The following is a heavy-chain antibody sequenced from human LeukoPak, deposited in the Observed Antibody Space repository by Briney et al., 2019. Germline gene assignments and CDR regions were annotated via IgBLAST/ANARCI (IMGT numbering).Heavy chain of an antibody. CDR3: GFEYSSSSVYFDY. V-gene: IGHV3-23*01. D-gene: IGHD6-6*01. Sequence: GGFLRLSCAASGFTFSSYAMSWVRQAPGKGLEWVSVISGSGGSTYYAVSVKGRFTISRDNSKNTLYLQMNSLRAEDTAVYYCGFEYSSSSVYFDYWGQGTLVTVSS. CDR2: ISGSGGST. J-gene: IGHJ4*02. CDR1: GFTFSSYA.